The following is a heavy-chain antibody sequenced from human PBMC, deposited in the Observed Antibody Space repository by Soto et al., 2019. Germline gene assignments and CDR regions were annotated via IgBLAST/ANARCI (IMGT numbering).Heavy chain of an antibody. CDR3: AHPRGFGVFDAYDI. Sequence: GGSLRLSCAASGFTFSTYAMSWVRQAPGKGLVWVSAISGSGGSTFYADSVKGRFTISRDNSMNTLYLQMNSLRTEDTAVYYCAHPRGFGVFDAYDIWGQGTMVTVSS. CDR1: GFTFSTYA. J-gene: IGHJ3*02. CDR2: ISGSGGST. V-gene: IGHV3-23*01. D-gene: IGHD3-10*01.